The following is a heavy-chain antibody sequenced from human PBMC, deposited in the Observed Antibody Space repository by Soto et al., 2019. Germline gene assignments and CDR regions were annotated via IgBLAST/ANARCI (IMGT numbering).Heavy chain of an antibody. D-gene: IGHD2-2*01. V-gene: IGHV4-34*01. CDR1: GGSFSGYY. CDR3: ARGRVVVPAAVMFNCLDP. J-gene: IGHJ5*02. Sequence: SETLSLTCAVYGGSFSGYYWSWIRQPPGKGLEWIGYIFHGGSTYYNPSLRSRVTISVDRSRTQFSLKMSSVTAADTAVYYCARGRVVVPAAVMFNCLDPWGQGALVTVSS. CDR2: IFHGGST.